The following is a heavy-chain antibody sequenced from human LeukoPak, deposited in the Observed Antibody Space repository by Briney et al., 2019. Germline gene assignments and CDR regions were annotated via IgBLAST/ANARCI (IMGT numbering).Heavy chain of an antibody. CDR2: ISAYNGNT. J-gene: IGHJ6*03. CDR1: GYTFTSYG. V-gene: IGHV1-18*01. CDR3: AREQESSGYEPYYYYYMDV. D-gene: IGHD5-12*01. Sequence: ASVKVSCKASGYTFTSYGISWVRQAPGQGLEWMGWISAYNGNTNYAQKLQSRVTMTTDTSTSTAYMELRSLRSDDTAVYYCAREQESSGYEPYYYYYMDVWGKGTTVTVSS.